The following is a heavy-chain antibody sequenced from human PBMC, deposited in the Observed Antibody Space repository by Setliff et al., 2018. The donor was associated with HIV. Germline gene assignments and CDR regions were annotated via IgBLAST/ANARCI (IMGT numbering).Heavy chain of an antibody. CDR1: GYTFSDYY. D-gene: IGHD1-26*01. CDR3: ARDTVPIVGPEYYFDY. CDR2: INPNSGGT. Sequence: ASVKVSCKASGYTFSDYYMHWVRQAPGQGLEWMGWINPNSGGTNYAQKFQGRVTITRDTSASTAYMELSSLRSEDTAVYYCARDTVPIVGPEYYFDYWGQGTLVTVSS. V-gene: IGHV1-2*02. J-gene: IGHJ4*02.